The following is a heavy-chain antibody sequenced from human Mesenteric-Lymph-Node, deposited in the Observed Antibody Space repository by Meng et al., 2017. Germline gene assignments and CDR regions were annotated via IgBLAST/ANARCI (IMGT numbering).Heavy chain of an antibody. CDR2: ISYDGSNK. V-gene: IGHV3-30*04. CDR3: ARGELDMITFGGVIVHPFYYYYGMDV. D-gene: IGHD3-16*02. J-gene: IGHJ6*02. CDR1: GFTFSSYA. Sequence: GGSLRLSCAASGFTFSSYAMHWVRQAPGKGLEWVAVISYDGSNKYYADSVKGRFTISRDNSKNTLYLQMNSLRAEDTAVYYCARGELDMITFGGVIVHPFYYYYGMDVWGQGTPVTVSS.